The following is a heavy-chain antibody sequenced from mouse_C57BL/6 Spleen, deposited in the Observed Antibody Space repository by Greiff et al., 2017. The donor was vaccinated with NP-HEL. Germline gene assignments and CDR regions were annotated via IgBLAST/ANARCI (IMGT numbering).Heavy chain of an antibody. CDR3: ARRYDYDRAMDY. D-gene: IGHD2-4*01. Sequence: QVQLKESGAELVRPGTSVKMSCKASGYTFTNYWIGWAKQRPGHGLEWIGDIYPGGGYTNYNEKFKGKATLTADKSSSTAYMQFSSLTSEDSAIYYCARRYDYDRAMDYWGQGTSVTVSS. CDR2: IYPGGGYT. CDR1: GYTFTNYW. J-gene: IGHJ4*01. V-gene: IGHV1-63*01.